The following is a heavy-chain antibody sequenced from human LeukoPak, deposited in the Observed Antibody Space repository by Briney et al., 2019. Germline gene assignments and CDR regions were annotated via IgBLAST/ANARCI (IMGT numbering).Heavy chain of an antibody. Sequence: SETLSLTCDVSGGSFNDYYWSWIRQPPGKGLEWIGEIRHSGSTNYNPSLKSRVTMSVDTSKNQFSLKLSSVTAAGTAVYYCARRGSWSYYYAMDVWGQGTTVAASS. CDR1: GGSFNDYY. J-gene: IGHJ6*02. D-gene: IGHD6-13*01. CDR3: ARRGSWSYYYAMDV. CDR2: IRHSGST. V-gene: IGHV4-34*01.